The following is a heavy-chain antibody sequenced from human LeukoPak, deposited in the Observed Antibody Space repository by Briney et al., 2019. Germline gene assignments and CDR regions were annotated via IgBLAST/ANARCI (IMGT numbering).Heavy chain of an antibody. CDR1: GYTFTSYG. CDR2: TSGYNGNT. J-gene: IGHJ4*02. Sequence: GASVKVSCKSSGYTFTSYGISWVRQAPGQGLEWMGWTSGYNGNTNYAQKFKGRVTMTTDTSTATTSMELRSLRSDDTAVYFCARDGYSDSSSYYPDYWGQGTQVTVSS. CDR3: ARDGYSDSSSYYPDY. V-gene: IGHV1-18*01. D-gene: IGHD3-22*01.